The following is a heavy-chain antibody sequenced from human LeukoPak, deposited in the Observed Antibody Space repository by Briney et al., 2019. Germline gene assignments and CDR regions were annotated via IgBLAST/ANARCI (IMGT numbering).Heavy chain of an antibody. CDR1: EFTVSVNY. CDR2: IYSGGST. D-gene: IGHD3-10*01. V-gene: IGHV3-53*01. Sequence: PGGSLRLSCAASEFTVSVNYMSWVRQAPGKGLEWVSFIYSGGSTYYADSVKGRFTISRDNAKNTLYLQMNSLRPEDTAVYYCARTLAGRGYYYYMDVWGKGTTVTISS. J-gene: IGHJ6*03. CDR3: ARTLAGRGYYYYMDV.